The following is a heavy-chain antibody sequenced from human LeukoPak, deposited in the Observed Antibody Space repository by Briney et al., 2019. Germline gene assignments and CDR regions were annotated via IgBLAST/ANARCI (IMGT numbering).Heavy chain of an antibody. CDR1: GFIFSSYS. V-gene: IGHV3-30*02. Sequence: GGSLRLSCAASGFIFSSYSMNWDRQAPGKGLEWVAFIRYDGSNKYYADSVKGRFTISRDNSKNTLYLQMNSLRAEDTAVYYCAKDQRITIFGVVWAFDIWGQGTMVTVSS. J-gene: IGHJ3*02. CDR2: IRYDGSNK. D-gene: IGHD3-3*01. CDR3: AKDQRITIFGVVWAFDI.